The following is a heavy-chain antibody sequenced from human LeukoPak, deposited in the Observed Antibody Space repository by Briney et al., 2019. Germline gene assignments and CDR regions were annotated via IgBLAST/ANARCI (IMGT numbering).Heavy chain of an antibody. CDR3: ARGVYAFDI. V-gene: IGHV3-7*04. D-gene: IGHD5/OR15-5a*01. CDR2: IREDGGEI. Sequence: GGSLRLPCAASGFNFNNYWMTWVRQAPGKGLEWVANIREDGGEIYYLDSVKGRFTISRDNAKNSLYLQMNSLRAEDTAVYYCARGVYAFDIWGQGTMVTVSS. J-gene: IGHJ3*02. CDR1: GFNFNNYW.